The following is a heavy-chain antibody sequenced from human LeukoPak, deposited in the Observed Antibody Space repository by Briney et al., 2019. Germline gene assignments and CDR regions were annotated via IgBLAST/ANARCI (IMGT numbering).Heavy chain of an antibody. V-gene: IGHV1-18*01. CDR1: GGTFSSYA. Sequence: ASVKVSCKASGGTFSSYAISWVRQAPGQGLEWMGWISAYNGNTNYAQKLQGRVTMTTDTSTSTAYMELRSLRSDDTAVYYCARGRLRGYSYGGFDPWGQGTLVTVSS. D-gene: IGHD5-18*01. J-gene: IGHJ5*02. CDR2: ISAYNGNT. CDR3: ARGRLRGYSYGGFDP.